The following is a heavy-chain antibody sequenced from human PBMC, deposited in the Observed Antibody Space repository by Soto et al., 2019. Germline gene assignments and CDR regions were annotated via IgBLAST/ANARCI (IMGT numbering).Heavy chain of an antibody. CDR3: ARGLKDIVATPFDAFDI. Sequence: TGGSLRLSCAASGFTFSDYYMSWIRQAPGKGLEWVSYISSSGSTIYYADSVKGRFTISRDNAKNSLYLQMNSLRAEDTAVYYCARGLKDIVATPFDAFDIWGQGTMVTVSS. V-gene: IGHV3-11*01. CDR2: ISSSGSTI. CDR1: GFTFSDYY. D-gene: IGHD5-12*01. J-gene: IGHJ3*02.